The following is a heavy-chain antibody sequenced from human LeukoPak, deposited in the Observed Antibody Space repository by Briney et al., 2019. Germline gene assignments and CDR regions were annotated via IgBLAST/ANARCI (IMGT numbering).Heavy chain of an antibody. D-gene: IGHD2-2*01. CDR2: IYHSGST. Sequence: PSGTLSLTCAVSGGSISSSNWWSWVRQPPGKGLEWIGEIYHSGSTNYNPSLKSRVTISVDKSKYQSSLKLSSVTAADTAVYYCARDLGYCSSTSCYAGYYYGMDVWGQGTTVTVSS. CDR3: ARDLGYCSSTSCYAGYYYGMDV. CDR1: GGSISSSNW. V-gene: IGHV4-4*02. J-gene: IGHJ6*02.